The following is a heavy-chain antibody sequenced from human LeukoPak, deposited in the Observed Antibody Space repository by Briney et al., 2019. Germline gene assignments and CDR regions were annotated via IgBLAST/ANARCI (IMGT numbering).Heavy chain of an antibody. CDR1: GFTFSSYS. J-gene: IGHJ6*03. Sequence: NPGGSLRLSCAASGFTFSSYSMNWVRQAPGKGLEWVSSVSSSSSYIYYADSVKGRFTISRDNAKNSLYLQMNSLRAEDTAVYYCARGSDILTHYYMDVWGKGTTVTVSS. V-gene: IGHV3-21*01. CDR2: VSSSSSYI. CDR3: ARGSDILTHYYMDV. D-gene: IGHD3-9*01.